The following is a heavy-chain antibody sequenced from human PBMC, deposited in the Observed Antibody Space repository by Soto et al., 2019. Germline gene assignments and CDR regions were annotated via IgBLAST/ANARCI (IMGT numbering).Heavy chain of an antibody. CDR1: GFTFSSYG. J-gene: IGHJ4*02. D-gene: IGHD3-10*01. V-gene: IGHV3-30*18. Sequence: GGSLRLSCAASGFTFSSYGMHWVRQAPGKGLEWVAVISYDGSNKYYADSVKGRFTISRDNSKNTLYLQMNSLRAEDTAVYYCANRDMVRGVVYWGQGTLVTVSS. CDR2: ISYDGSNK. CDR3: ANRDMVRGVVY.